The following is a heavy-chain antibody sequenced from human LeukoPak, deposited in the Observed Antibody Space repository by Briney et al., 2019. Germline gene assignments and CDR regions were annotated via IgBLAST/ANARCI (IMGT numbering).Heavy chain of an antibody. CDR3: ARQLYASGTYYAPMDV. J-gene: IGHJ6*03. Sequence: PSETLSLTCAVSGGSINNYYWSWIRQPPGKGLEWIGYIYDSGSTYHDPSLKSRVAISIDTSKNQFSLKLSSVTAADTAVYYCARQLYASGTYYAPMDVWGKGTTVTISS. D-gene: IGHD3-10*01. CDR1: GGSINNYY. V-gene: IGHV4-59*08. CDR2: IYDSGST.